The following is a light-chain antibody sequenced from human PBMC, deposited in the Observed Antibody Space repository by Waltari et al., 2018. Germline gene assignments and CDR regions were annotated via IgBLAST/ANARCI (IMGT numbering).Light chain of an antibody. CDR1: QALGSE. V-gene: IGKV1-6*02. J-gene: IGKJ1*01. CDR2: GAS. Sequence: AIQMTQSPSSLSASVGGRVTITCRATQALGSELAWYQQRPGEAPKVLIYGASRLQNWVPSRFSGSGSGTYFTLTISSLQPEDFATYYCLQYYNYPRTFGQGTKVEV. CDR3: LQYYNYPRT.